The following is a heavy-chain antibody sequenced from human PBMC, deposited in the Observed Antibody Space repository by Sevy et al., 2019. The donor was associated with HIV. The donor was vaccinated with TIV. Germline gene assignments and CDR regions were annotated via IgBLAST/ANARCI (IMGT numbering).Heavy chain of an antibody. D-gene: IGHD3-16*02. V-gene: IGHV3-30-3*01. J-gene: IGHJ4*02. CDR2: ISYDGSNK. Sequence: GGSLRLSCAASGFTFSSYAMHWVRQAPGKGLEWVAVISYDGSNKYYEDSAKGRFTISRDNSKNTPYLQMNSLRAEETAVSYCARGSDDYVWGSYRAVDYCGQGTLVTVSS. CDR1: GFTFSSYA. CDR3: ARGSDDYVWGSYRAVDY.